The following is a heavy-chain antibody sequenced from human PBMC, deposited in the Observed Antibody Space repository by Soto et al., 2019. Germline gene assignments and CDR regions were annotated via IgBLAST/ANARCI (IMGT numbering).Heavy chain of an antibody. CDR3: ARDWYYYDSSGYYPWDYGMDV. CDR2: IYSGGST. D-gene: IGHD3-22*01. V-gene: IGHV3-53*01. CDR1: GFTVSSNY. Sequence: PGGSLRLSCAASGFTVSSNYMSWVRQAPGKGLEWVSVIYSGGSTYYADSVKGRFTISRHNSKNTLYLQMNSLRAEDTAVYYCARDWYYYDSSGYYPWDYGMDVWGQGTTVTVSS. J-gene: IGHJ6*02.